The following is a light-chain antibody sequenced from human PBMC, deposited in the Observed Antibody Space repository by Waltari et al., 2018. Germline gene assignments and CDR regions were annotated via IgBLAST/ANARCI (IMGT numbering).Light chain of an antibody. Sequence: DIQMTQSPSSLSASVGDRVTITCRASQTISNHLNWYQHKPGQAPRLLIFGVSSLRGGVPSRFRGSGSETDFTLTISSLQPEDFATYYCQQSYSTPWTFGQGTKVEIK. CDR3: QQSYSTPWT. V-gene: IGKV1-39*01. CDR2: GVS. CDR1: QTISNH. J-gene: IGKJ1*01.